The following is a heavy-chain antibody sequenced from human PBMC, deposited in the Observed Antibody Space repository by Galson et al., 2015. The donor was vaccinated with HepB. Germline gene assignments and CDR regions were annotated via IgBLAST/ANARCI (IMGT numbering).Heavy chain of an antibody. CDR2: IYGNENK. CDR3: VHRACSATTCYITGGNWFDP. V-gene: IGHV2-5*01. CDR1: GFSLTTSGVG. Sequence: PALVKPTQPLTLTCTFSGFSLTTSGVGVGWIRQPPGKALEWLAIIYGNENKQYSPSLSNRLTITKDTSKNQVVLTMTNMDPVDTATYYCVHRACSATTCYITGGNWFDPWGQGTLVTVSS. J-gene: IGHJ5*02. D-gene: IGHD2-2*02.